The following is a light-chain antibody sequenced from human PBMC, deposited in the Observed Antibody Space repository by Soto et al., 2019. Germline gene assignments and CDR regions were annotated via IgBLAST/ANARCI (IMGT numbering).Light chain of an antibody. CDR2: EVS. CDR3: CSYAGSSTSLYV. J-gene: IGLJ1*01. CDR1: SSDVGSYNL. Sequence: QCALTQPASVSGCPGQSITISCTGTSSDVGSYNLVSWYQQHPGKAPKLMIYEVSKRPSGVSNCFSGSKSGNTASLTISGPQAEDEADYYCCSYAGSSTSLYVFGTGTKVTVL. V-gene: IGLV2-23*02.